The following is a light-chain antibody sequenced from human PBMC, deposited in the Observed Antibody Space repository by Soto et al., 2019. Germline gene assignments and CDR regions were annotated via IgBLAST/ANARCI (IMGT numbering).Light chain of an antibody. CDR1: QGISNY. V-gene: IGKV1-27*01. J-gene: IGKJ3*01. CDR3: QKYDRAPFT. Sequence: DIQMTQYPSSLSAYFGDRVTITCRASQGISNYLAWYQQKPGRLPKLLLFGASTLQSGVPARFSGSGSGTLFTLTINGLLPEDVATYYCQKYDRAPFTFGPGTKVDIK. CDR2: GAS.